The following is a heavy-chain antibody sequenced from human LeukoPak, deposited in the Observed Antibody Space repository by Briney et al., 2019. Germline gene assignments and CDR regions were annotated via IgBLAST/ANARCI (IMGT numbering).Heavy chain of an antibody. V-gene: IGHV3-30*02. D-gene: IGHD1-1*01. CDR1: GFTCRSYG. J-gene: IGHJ4*02. CDR2: IWADGSKK. CDR3: AKVGLTETKFDY. Sequence: GGSLRLSCAASGFTCRSYGMHWDRQAPGKGLEGVAFIWADGSKKYYPDSVKGRFTSSRDNSKNSMYLQMNSLTTEDTAVYYCAKVGLTETKFDYWGQGTLVTVSS.